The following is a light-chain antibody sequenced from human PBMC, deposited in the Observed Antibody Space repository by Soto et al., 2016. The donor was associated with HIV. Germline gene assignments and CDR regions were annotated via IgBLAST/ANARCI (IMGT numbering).Light chain of an antibody. CDR3: QQYDNLPLT. V-gene: IGKV1-33*01. J-gene: IGKJ4*01. CDR1: QDISNY. CDR2: DAS. Sequence: DIQMTQSPSSLSASVGDRVTITCQASQDISNYLNWYQQKPGKAPKLLIYDASNLETGVPSRFSGSGSATDFTFTISSLQPEDIATYYCQQYDNLPLTFGGGPRWRS.